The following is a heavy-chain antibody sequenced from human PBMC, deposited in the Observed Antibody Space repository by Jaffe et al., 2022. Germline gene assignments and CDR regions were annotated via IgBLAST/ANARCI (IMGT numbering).Heavy chain of an antibody. Sequence: QLQLQESGPGLVKPSETLSLTCTVSGGSISSSSYYWGWIRQPPGKGLEWIGSIYYSGSTYYNPSLKSRVTISVDTSKNQFSLKLSSVTAADTAVYYCARRSFYCSGGSCYSDFDYWGQGTLVTVSS. D-gene: IGHD2-15*01. CDR1: GGSISSSSYY. CDR3: ARRSFYCSGGSCYSDFDY. V-gene: IGHV4-39*01. CDR2: IYYSGST. J-gene: IGHJ4*02.